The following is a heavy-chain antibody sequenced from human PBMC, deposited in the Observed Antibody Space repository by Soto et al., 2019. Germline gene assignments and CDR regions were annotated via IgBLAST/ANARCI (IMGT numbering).Heavy chain of an antibody. J-gene: IGHJ4*01. Sequence: AAVKVSCKTSGYTFTTYGVSWVRHAPGQGLEWMAWISAYNGNTNYAQKFRDRVSMTTDTSTTTAYMELRSLRSDDTAVYYCVRDLGEGYGFSLDYWGHGTLVTVSS. CDR3: VRDLGEGYGFSLDY. V-gene: IGHV1-18*04. CDR2: ISAYNGNT. D-gene: IGHD3-16*01. CDR1: GYTFTTYG.